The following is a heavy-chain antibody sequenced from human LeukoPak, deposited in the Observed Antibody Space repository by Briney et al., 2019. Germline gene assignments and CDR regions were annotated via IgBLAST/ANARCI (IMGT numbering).Heavy chain of an antibody. D-gene: IGHD4-17*01. CDR2: IKQDGSEK. Sequence: GESLKISCAASGFTFSGYWMAWVRQAPGKGLEWVANIKQDGSEKSYVDSVKGRFTISRDNAQNSLFLQMNSLRAEDTAVYYCARISVHYGDLFDCWGQGTLVTVSS. V-gene: IGHV3-7*05. J-gene: IGHJ4*02. CDR3: ARISVHYGDLFDC. CDR1: GFTFSGYW.